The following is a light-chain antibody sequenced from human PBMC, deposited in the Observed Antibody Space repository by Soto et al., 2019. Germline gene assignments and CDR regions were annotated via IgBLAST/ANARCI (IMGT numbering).Light chain of an antibody. CDR1: QSVSSNY. J-gene: IGKJ3*01. V-gene: IGKV3-20*01. Sequence: EIVMTQSPGTLSLSPGETATLSCRASQSVSSNYVAWFHQKPGQAPRLLIYGASSRATGVPDRFSASGSGTDFTLTISRLKPEDFAVYYCQQYGRSPFTSGPGTKVDIK. CDR2: GAS. CDR3: QQYGRSPFT.